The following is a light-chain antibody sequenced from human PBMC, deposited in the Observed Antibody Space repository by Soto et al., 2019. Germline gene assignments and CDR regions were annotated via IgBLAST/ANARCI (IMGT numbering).Light chain of an antibody. CDR2: WAS. CDR1: QSVLYNSNNKNY. J-gene: IGKJ1*01. Sequence: DIVMTQSPDSLAVSLGERATINCKSSQSVLYNSNNKNYLAWYQQKPGQPPKLLIYWASSRESGVPDRFSGSGSGTDFTLTISSLQAEDGAVYYCQQYYSSWTFGQGTKVEIK. V-gene: IGKV4-1*01. CDR3: QQYYSSWT.